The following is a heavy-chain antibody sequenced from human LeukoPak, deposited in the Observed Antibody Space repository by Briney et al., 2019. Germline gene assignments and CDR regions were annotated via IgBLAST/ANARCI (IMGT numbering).Heavy chain of an antibody. Sequence: SQTLSLTCAISGDSVSSNSAAWNCIRQSPSRGLESLGRTYYRSKWYNDYAVSVKSRTTNNPDTSKNQFSLQLNAVTPEDTAVYYCARGLGSGSYRLDYWGQGTLVTVSS. CDR3: ARGLGSGSYRLDY. CDR2: TYYRSKWYN. J-gene: IGHJ4*02. V-gene: IGHV6-1*01. CDR1: GDSVSSNSAA. D-gene: IGHD3-10*02.